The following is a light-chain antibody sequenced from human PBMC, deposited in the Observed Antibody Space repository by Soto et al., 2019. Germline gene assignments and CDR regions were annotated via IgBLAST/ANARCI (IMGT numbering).Light chain of an antibody. CDR3: QQSYSTPPFP. CDR2: AAS. Sequence: DIQMTQSPSSLSASVGDRVTITCRASQSISSYLNWYQRKPGKAPKVLIYAASTLHSGVPSRFSGSGSGTDFTLTISSMQPEDFATYYCQQSYSTPPFPFGPGTKVEIK. CDR1: QSISSY. J-gene: IGKJ3*01. V-gene: IGKV1-39*01.